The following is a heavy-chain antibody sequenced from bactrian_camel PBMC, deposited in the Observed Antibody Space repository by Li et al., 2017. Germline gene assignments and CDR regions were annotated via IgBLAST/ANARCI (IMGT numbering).Heavy chain of an antibody. D-gene: IGHD4*01. CDR3: ATDRDVNVPPSLALDSHRYNY. V-gene: IGHV3S40*01. J-gene: IGHJ4*01. CDR2: INSNGAIT. Sequence: VQLVESGGDLVQPGGSLRLSCAASGFTFSVYAMSWVRQASGKGLEWVSEINSNGAITYYADSVKGRFTIFRDDAKSTVYLQMNSLKPEDTGMYYCATDRDVNVPPSLALDSHRYNYWGQGTQVTVS. CDR1: GFTFSVYA.